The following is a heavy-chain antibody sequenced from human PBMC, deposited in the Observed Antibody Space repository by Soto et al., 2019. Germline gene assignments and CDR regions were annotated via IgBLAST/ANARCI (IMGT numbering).Heavy chain of an antibody. CDR1: GFTFSSYW. V-gene: IGHV3-7*03. CDR2: IKQDGSEK. J-gene: IGHJ4*02. D-gene: IGHD3-10*01. CDR3: ARLGNYYGSGSYCDY. Sequence: EVQLVESGGGLVQPGGSLRLSCAASGFTFSSYWMSWVRQAPGKGLEWVANIKQDGSEKYYVDSVKGRFTISRDNAKNSLYLQMNSLTAEDTAVYYCARLGNYYGSGSYCDYWGQGTLVTVSS.